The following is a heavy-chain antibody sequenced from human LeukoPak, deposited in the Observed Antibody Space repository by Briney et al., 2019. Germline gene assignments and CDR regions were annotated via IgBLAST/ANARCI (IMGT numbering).Heavy chain of an antibody. CDR2: IYNSGST. Sequence: PSETLSLTCTVSGASISSYYWSWIRQPQGKGLEWIGHIYNSGSTWYNPSLKSRVAISVDTSNNQFSLNLNSVTVADTAVYYCASHTAGHGSGYWGHGILVTVSS. CDR3: ASHTAGHGSGY. J-gene: IGHJ4*01. V-gene: IGHV4-59*08. D-gene: IGHD5-24*01. CDR1: GASISSYY.